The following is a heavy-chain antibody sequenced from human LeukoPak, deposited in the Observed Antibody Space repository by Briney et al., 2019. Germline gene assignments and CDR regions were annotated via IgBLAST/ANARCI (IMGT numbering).Heavy chain of an antibody. CDR3: ARSFYGSGSYNY. D-gene: IGHD3-10*01. CDR2: INHSGGT. V-gene: IGHV4-34*01. CDR1: GGSFSGYY. Sequence: SETLSLTCAVYGGSFSGYYWSWIRQPPGKGLEWLGDINHSGGTNYNPPLKSRVTISVDTSKNQFSLKLSSVTAADTAVYYCARSFYGSGSYNYWGQGTLVTVSS. J-gene: IGHJ4*02.